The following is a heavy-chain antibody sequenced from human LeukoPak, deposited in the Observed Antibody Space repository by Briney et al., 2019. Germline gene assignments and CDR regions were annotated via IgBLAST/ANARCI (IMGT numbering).Heavy chain of an antibody. CDR1: GYTFTSYD. V-gene: IGHV1-8*01. CDR3: ARGFVRARGYSKRYSRLLDY. J-gene: IGHJ4*02. CDR2: MNPNSGNT. Sequence: ASVKVSCKASGYTFTSYDINWVRQATGQGLEWMGWMNPNSGNTGYAQKFQGRVTMTRNTSISTAYMELNSLRSEDTAVYYCARGFVRARGYSKRYSRLLDYWGQGTLVTVSS. D-gene: IGHD5-18*01.